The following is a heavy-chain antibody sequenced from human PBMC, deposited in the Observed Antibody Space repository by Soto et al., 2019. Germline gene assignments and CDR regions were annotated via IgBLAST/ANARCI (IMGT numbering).Heavy chain of an antibody. CDR2: IINGNAQT. CDR3: SRDSGTASGYFDP. Sequence: GASVKVSCKTSGYTFSTYTLHWVRQATGQRLEWMGWIINGNAQTQYSQNFQVRVTITRYTSASTAYMELSNLSIEDTAVYFCSRDSGTASGYFDPWGQGTLVTVSS. J-gene: IGHJ5*02. CDR1: GYTFSTYT. D-gene: IGHD6-25*01. V-gene: IGHV1-3*04.